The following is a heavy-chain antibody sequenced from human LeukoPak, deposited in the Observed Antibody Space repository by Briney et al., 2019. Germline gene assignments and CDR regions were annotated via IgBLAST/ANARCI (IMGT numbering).Heavy chain of an antibody. CDR1: GYRFTSYW. Sequence: GESLKISCKGSGYRFTSYWIGWVRQMPGKGLEWMGIIYPGDSDTRYSPSFQGQVTISADKSISTAYLQWSSLKASDTAMYYCARPWAPRATDAFDIWGQGTMATVSS. V-gene: IGHV5-51*01. CDR2: IYPGDSDT. J-gene: IGHJ3*02. CDR3: ARPWAPRATDAFDI. D-gene: IGHD7-27*01.